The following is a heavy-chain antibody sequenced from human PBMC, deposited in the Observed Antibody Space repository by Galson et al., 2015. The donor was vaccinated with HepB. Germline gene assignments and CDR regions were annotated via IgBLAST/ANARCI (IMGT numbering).Heavy chain of an antibody. V-gene: IGHV3-9*01. CDR1: GFTFDDYG. CDR2: IRWNSDSK. J-gene: IGHJ2*01. D-gene: IGHD2-15*01. Sequence: LRLSCAASGFTFDDYGMHWVRQAPGKGLEGVSGIRWNSDSKGYADFVKGRFTISRDNAKNSLYLQMNGLTTEDTALYFCARGGGGGWTVNWYFDLWGRGTLVTVSS. CDR3: ARGGGGGWTVNWYFDL.